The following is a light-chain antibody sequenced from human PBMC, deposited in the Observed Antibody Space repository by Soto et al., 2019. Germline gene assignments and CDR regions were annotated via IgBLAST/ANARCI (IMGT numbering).Light chain of an antibody. CDR3: QQYDDLPIT. Sequence: DIQMTQSSSSLSASFGDTVTITWEASQDISHYLNWYQQKPGKALKLLIYDASNLHPGVPSRFRGSGYGTEFSFNITSLQTEDVATYYCQQYDDLPITFGQGTRLEIK. CDR1: QDISHY. J-gene: IGKJ5*01. CDR2: DAS. V-gene: IGKV1-33*01.